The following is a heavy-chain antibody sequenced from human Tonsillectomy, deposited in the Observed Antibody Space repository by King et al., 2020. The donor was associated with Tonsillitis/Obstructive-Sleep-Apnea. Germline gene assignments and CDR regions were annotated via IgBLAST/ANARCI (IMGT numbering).Heavy chain of an antibody. CDR3: ARDDVVGRYIDS. J-gene: IGHJ4*02. D-gene: IGHD1-14*01. CDR2: INPRGGYT. V-gene: IGHV1-46*01. CDR1: GYTFTRYY. Sequence: VQLVESGAEGKTPGASVKVSCKASGYTFTRYYIHWARQARGKGLEWMGIINPRGGYTTYAQKFRGKVTMTTETSASTVYLELSSLSSEDTAVYYCARDDVVGRYIDSWGQGTRVTVSS.